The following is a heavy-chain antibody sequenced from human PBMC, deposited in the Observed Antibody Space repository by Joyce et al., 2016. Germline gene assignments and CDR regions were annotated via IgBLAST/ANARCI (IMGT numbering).Heavy chain of an antibody. Sequence: EVQLVESGGGLVKPGGSLRLSCAASGFTFSNAWMSWVRQAAGKGLEWVGRIKSKTGGGTTDCAAPVKGRFTISRDDSQNTLYLQMNSLKTEDTAMYYCTTDEAPRFYYYGMNVWGQGTTVTVSS. CDR2: IKSKTGGGTT. V-gene: IGHV3-15*01. CDR3: TTDEAPRFYYYGMNV. CDR1: GFTFSNAW. J-gene: IGHJ6*02.